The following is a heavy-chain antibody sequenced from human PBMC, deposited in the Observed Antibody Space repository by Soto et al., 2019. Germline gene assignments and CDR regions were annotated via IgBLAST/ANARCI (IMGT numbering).Heavy chain of an antibody. CDR1: GFTFSSYA. CDR3: AKDRVGPGGFGRYFVAFDY. CDR2: ISGSGGST. J-gene: IGHJ4*02. V-gene: IGHV3-23*01. Sequence: GGSLRLSCAASGFTFSSYAMSWVRQAPGKGLEWVSAISGSGGSTYYADSVKGRFTISRDNSKNTLYLQMNSLRAEDTAVYYCAKDRVGPGGFGRYFVAFDYWGQGTLVTVSS. D-gene: IGHD1-26*01.